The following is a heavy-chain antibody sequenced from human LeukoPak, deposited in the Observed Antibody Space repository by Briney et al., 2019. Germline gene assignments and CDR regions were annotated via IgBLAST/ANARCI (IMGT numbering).Heavy chain of an antibody. CDR3: ARERELYYYYGMDV. CDR2: INPNSGGT. D-gene: IGHD3-10*01. V-gene: IGHV1-2*06. CDR1: GYTFIGYY. J-gene: IGHJ6*02. Sequence: ASVKVSCKASGYTFIGYYMHWVRQAPGQGLEWMGRINPNSGGTNYAQKFQGRVTMTRDTSISTAYMELSRLGSDDTAVYYCARERELYYYYGMDVWGQGTTVTVSS.